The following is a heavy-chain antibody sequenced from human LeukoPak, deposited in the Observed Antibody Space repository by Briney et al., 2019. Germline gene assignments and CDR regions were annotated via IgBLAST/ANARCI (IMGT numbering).Heavy chain of an antibody. CDR1: GFTFGDYA. V-gene: IGHV3-48*02. J-gene: IGHJ4*02. CDR2: IDPSSSSI. Sequence: GESLKISCTASGFTFGDYAMSWVRQAPGKGLEWVSYIDPSSSSIYYADTVKGRFTISRDNAKRSLHLQMNSLRDEDTAVYYCARAAYNSSPDYWGQGTLVTVSS. D-gene: IGHD6-13*01. CDR3: ARAAYNSSPDY.